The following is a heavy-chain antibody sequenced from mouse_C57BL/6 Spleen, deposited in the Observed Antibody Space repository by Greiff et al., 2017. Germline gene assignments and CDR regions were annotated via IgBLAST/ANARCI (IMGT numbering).Heavy chain of an antibody. J-gene: IGHJ2*01. V-gene: IGHV5-16*01. CDR3: AREGTTAFDY. D-gene: IGHD1-2*01. CDR1: GFTFSDYY. Sequence: EVKLVESEGGLVQPGSSMKLSCTASGFTFSDYYMAWVRQVPEKGLEWVANINYDGSSTYYLDSLKSRFIISRDNAKNILYLQMSSLKSEDTATYYCAREGTTAFDYWGQGTTLTVSS. CDR2: INYDGSST.